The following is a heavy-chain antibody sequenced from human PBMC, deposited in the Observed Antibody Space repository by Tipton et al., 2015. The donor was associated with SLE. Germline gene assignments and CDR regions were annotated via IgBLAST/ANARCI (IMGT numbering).Heavy chain of an antibody. CDR1: GFTFSSYW. D-gene: IGHD3-9*01. CDR2: ISGSGSSK. Sequence: QLVQSGGGLVQPGGSLRLSCAASGFTFSSYWMNWVRQAPGKGLEWISYISGSGSSKYYADSVKGRFTISRDNAKNSLYLQMNRLSAEDTAVYYCARGGAIYDISTGDDYWGQGTLVTVSS. V-gene: IGHV3-48*01. J-gene: IGHJ4*02. CDR3: ARGGAIYDISTGDDY.